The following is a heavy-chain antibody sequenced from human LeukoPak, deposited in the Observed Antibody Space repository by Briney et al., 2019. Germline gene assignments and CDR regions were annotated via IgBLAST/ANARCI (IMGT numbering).Heavy chain of an antibody. CDR3: ARDHFSGCPDH. D-gene: IGHD6-19*01. Sequence: QPGGSLRLSCAASGFTLDTYWMHWVRQAPATGLVWVARINSDGSSTSYADSVKGRFTISRDNAKNTLYLQMNSLRADDTAVYYCARDHFSGCPDHWGQGTLVTVSS. CDR1: GFTLDTYW. CDR2: INSDGSST. J-gene: IGHJ5*02. V-gene: IGHV3-74*01.